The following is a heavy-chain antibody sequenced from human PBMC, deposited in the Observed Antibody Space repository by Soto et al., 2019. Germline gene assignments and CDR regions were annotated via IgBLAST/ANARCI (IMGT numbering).Heavy chain of an antibody. CDR3: VKGGWLDY. CDR1: GFTFSTFT. D-gene: IGHD3-22*01. CDR2: ISETGDTT. V-gene: IGHV3-23*01. Sequence: EVQLLESGGNLVQPGGSLRLSCAASGFTFSTFTMTWVRQAPGKGLEWVSVISETGDTTYYADSVKGRFTISRDNSKNTLSLQLNSLRDEDKAVYYCVKGGWLDYWGQGTLVTVSS. J-gene: IGHJ4*02.